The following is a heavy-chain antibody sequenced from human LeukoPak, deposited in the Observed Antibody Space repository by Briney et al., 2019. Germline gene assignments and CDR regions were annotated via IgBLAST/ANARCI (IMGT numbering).Heavy chain of an antibody. V-gene: IGHV3-53*01. D-gene: IGHD6-19*01. CDR1: DFLISTNY. J-gene: IGHJ5*02. CDR3: AKYMSSGS. Sequence: GGSLRLSCAAPDFLISTNYVTWVRQAPGKGLEWVSGIYSGGATYYADSVKGRCTISRDNSNNTLFLLMNSLRAEDTAVYYCAKYMSSGSWGQGTLVTVSS. CDR2: IYSGGAT.